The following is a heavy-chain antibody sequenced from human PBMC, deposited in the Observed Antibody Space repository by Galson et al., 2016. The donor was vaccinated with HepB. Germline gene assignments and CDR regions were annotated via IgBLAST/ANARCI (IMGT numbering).Heavy chain of an antibody. CDR1: GFTFSNYG. J-gene: IGHJ4*02. Sequence: LRLSCAASGFTFSNYGMSWVRQAPGKGLAWVSAVSGSGDNTYYADSVKGRFTISRANSRNTVYVQINSLRAEDTAIYYCTMISWSTSSGFGFWGQGTRVTVSS. CDR2: VSGSGDNT. D-gene: IGHD3-22*01. V-gene: IGHV3-23*01. CDR3: TMISWSTSSGFGF.